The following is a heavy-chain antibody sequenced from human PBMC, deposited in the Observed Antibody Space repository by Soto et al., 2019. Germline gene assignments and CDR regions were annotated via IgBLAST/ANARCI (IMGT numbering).Heavy chain of an antibody. D-gene: IGHD3-3*01. CDR3: ARLGRDFWSGYYYYYMDV. V-gene: IGHV4-39*01. J-gene: IGHJ6*03. CDR1: GGSISSSSYY. CDR2: IYYSGST. Sequence: PSETLSLTCTVSGGSISSSSYYWGWIRQPPGKGLEWIGSIYYSGSTYYNPSLKSRVTISVDTSKNQFSLKLSSVTAADTAVYYCARLGRDFWSGYYYYYMDVWGKGTTVTVSS.